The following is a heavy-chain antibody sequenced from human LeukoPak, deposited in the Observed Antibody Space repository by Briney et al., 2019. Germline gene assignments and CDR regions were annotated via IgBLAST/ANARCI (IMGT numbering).Heavy chain of an antibody. CDR1: GYSISSGYY. J-gene: IGHJ4*02. CDR3: ARVSNDFWSGYFGY. D-gene: IGHD3-3*01. Sequence: SETLSLTCTVSGYSISSGYYWGWIRQPPGKGLEWIGSIYHSGSTYYNPSLKSRVTISVDTSKNQFSLKLSSVTAADTAVYYCARVSNDFWSGYFGYWGQGTLVTVSS. V-gene: IGHV4-38-2*02. CDR2: IYHSGST.